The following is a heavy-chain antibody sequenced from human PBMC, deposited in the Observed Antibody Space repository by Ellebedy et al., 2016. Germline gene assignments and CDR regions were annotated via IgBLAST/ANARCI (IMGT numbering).Heavy chain of an antibody. J-gene: IGHJ4*02. D-gene: IGHD5-18*01. CDR3: ARSTWIQLWLQDY. Sequence: GESLKISXAASGFTFSSYAMSWVRQAPEKGLEWVGRIKSKTNGGTTDYAAPVKGRFTISRDNSKNTLYLQMNSLRAEDTAVYYCARSTWIQLWLQDYWGQGTLVTVSS. CDR2: IKSKTNGGTT. CDR1: GFTFSSYA. V-gene: IGHV3-15*01.